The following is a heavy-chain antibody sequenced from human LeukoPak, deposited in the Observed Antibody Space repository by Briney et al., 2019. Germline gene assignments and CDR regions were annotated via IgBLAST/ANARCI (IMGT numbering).Heavy chain of an antibody. V-gene: IGHV1-2*02. CDR3: AGCSSTSCNDYYYYYMDV. D-gene: IGHD2-2*01. CDR1: GYTFTGYY. CDR2: INPNSGGT. Sequence: ASVKVSCKASGYTFTGYYMHWVRQAPGQGLEWMGWINPNSGGTNYAQKFQGRVTMTRDTSISTAYMELSRLRSDDTAVYYCAGCSSTSCNDYYYYYMDVWGKGTTVTVSS. J-gene: IGHJ6*03.